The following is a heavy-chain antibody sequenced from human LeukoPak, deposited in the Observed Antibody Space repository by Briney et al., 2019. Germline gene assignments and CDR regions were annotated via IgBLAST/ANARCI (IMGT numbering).Heavy chain of an antibody. D-gene: IGHD3-22*01. CDR2: INAGNGNT. CDR1: GYTFTSYA. Sequence: GASVKVSCKASGYTFTSYAMHWVRQAPGQRLEWMGWINAGNGNTKYSQKFQGRVTITRDTSTSTAYMELRSLRSDDTAVYYCARFLIVVVNDYWGQGTLVTVSS. CDR3: ARFLIVVVNDY. V-gene: IGHV1-3*01. J-gene: IGHJ4*02.